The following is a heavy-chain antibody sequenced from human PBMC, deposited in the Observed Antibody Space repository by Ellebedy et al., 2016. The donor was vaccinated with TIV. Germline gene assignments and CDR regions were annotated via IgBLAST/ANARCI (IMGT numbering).Heavy chain of an antibody. Sequence: MPSETLSLTCAVHGGSFTGYFWSWIRQPPGKGLEWIGEINHSRITNYNPSLKSRVTISVDTSKNQFSLKLSSVTAADTAVYYCARGLMGYDSSGYYYRFNFDYWGQGTLVTVSS. CDR3: ARGLMGYDSSGYYYRFNFDY. CDR1: GGSFTGYF. J-gene: IGHJ4*02. CDR2: INHSRIT. V-gene: IGHV4-34*01. D-gene: IGHD3-22*01.